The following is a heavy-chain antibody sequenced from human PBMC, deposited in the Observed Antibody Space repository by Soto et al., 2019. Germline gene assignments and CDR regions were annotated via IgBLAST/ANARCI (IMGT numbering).Heavy chain of an antibody. D-gene: IGHD2-2*01. CDR3: ACXXGXXXXGSCSYFDYFQH. J-gene: IGHJ1*01. V-gene: IGHV3-30*03. CDR1: GLTFSSYG. Sequence: QVQLVESGGGVGQPGTSLRLSCAASGLTFSSYGMNWVRLAPGKGLEWVAVISYDGSNKYYADSVKGRFTISRDNSKNTVYLQMNSLRAEDTAVYYCACXXGXXXXGSCSYFDYFQHWGQGALVTVSS. CDR2: ISYDGSNK.